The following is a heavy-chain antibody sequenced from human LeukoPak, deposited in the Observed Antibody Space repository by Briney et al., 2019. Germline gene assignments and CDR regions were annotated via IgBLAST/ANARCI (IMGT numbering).Heavy chain of an antibody. Sequence: GGSLRLSCAASGFTFSSYAMSWVRQAPGKGLEWVSAISGSGGSTYYADSVKGRFTISRDNPKNTLYLQMNSLRAEDTAVYYCAKELEWLAYYYYGMDVWGQGTTVTVSS. J-gene: IGHJ6*02. CDR1: GFTFSSYA. V-gene: IGHV3-23*01. D-gene: IGHD3-3*01. CDR2: ISGSGGST. CDR3: AKELEWLAYYYYGMDV.